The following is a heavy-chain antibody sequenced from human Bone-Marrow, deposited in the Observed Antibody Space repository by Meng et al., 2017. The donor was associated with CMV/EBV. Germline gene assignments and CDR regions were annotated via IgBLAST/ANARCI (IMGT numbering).Heavy chain of an antibody. CDR3: AREGNVERITIFGVVTYGMDV. D-gene: IGHD3-3*01. J-gene: IGHJ6*02. CDR2: IYSGGPT. CDR1: GFTVSSNY. V-gene: IGHV3-66*01. Sequence: GESLKISCAASGFTVSSNYMTWVRQAPGKGLEWVSVIYSGGPTYYADSVKGRFTISRDNAKNSLYLQMNSLRAEDTAVYYCAREGNVERITIFGVVTYGMDVWGQGTTVTVSS.